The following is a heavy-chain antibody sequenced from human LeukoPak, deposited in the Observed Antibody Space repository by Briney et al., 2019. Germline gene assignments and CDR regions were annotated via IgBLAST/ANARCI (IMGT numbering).Heavy chain of an antibody. CDR3: ARDPYSGGYGDYYYYYMDL. CDR2: IKQDESEK. CDR1: GFTFSSYW. Sequence: GGSLRLSCAASGFTFSSYWMSWVRQAPGKGLEWVANIKQDESEKYYVDSVKGRFTISRDNAKNSLYLQMNSLRAEDTAVYYCARDPYSGGYGDYYYYYMDLWGQGTTVTISS. J-gene: IGHJ6*03. V-gene: IGHV3-7*01. D-gene: IGHD1-26*01.